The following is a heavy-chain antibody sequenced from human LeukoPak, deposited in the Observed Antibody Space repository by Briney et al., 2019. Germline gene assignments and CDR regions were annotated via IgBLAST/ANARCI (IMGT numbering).Heavy chain of an antibody. CDR1: GHSFTSYW. Sequence: GESLQISCKASGHSFTSYWISWVRQMPGKGLEWMGRIDPSDSYTNYSPSFQGHVTISVDKSISTAYLQWTNLKSSDSAMYYCARRAYYYYGMDVWGQGTTVTVSS. CDR2: IDPSDSYT. V-gene: IGHV5-10-1*01. CDR3: ARRAYYYYGMDV. J-gene: IGHJ6*02.